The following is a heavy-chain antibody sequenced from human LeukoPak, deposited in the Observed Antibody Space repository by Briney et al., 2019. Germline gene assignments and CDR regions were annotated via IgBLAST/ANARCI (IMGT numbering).Heavy chain of an antibody. CDR3: ARDKGGSYRADAFDI. V-gene: IGHV1-46*01. D-gene: IGHD1-26*01. Sequence: GASVKVSCKASGYTFTSYGISWVRQAPGQGLEWMGIINPSGGSTSYAQKFQGRVTMTRDTSTSTVYMELSSLRSEDTAVYYCARDKGGSYRADAFDIWGQGTMVTVSS. CDR2: INPSGGST. J-gene: IGHJ3*02. CDR1: GYTFTSYG.